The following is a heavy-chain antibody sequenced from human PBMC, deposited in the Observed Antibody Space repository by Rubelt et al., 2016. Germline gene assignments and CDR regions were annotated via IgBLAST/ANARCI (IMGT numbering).Heavy chain of an antibody. CDR2: ISAYNGNT. CDR3: ARVGALAARKIYYFDY. CDR1: GGTFSSYA. D-gene: IGHD6-6*01. J-gene: IGHJ4*02. Sequence: QVQLVQSGAEVKKPGSSVKVSCKASGGTFSSYAISWVRQAPGQGLEWMGWISAYNGNTNYAQKLQGRATMTTDTATSTAYMELRSLRSDDTAVYYCARVGALAARKIYYFDYWGQGTLVTVSS. V-gene: IGHV1-18*01.